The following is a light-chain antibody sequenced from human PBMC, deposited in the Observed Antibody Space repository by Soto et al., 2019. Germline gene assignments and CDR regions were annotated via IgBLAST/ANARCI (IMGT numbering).Light chain of an antibody. J-gene: IGLJ2*01. Sequence: QSALTQPPSASGSPGQSVTISCTGTSSDVGGYNYVSWYQQHPGKAPKLMIYEVSKRPSGVPDRFSGSKSGNTASLTVSGLQAEDEAHYYCSSYAGRNTVVFGGGTKVTVL. CDR1: SSDVGGYNY. CDR2: EVS. CDR3: SSYAGRNTVV. V-gene: IGLV2-8*01.